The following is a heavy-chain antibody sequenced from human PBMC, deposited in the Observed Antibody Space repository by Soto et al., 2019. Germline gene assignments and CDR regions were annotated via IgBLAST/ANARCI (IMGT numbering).Heavy chain of an antibody. CDR1: GFTFSNHG. CDR3: ARESSSGRRDRIDY. V-gene: IGHV3-33*01. CDR2: IWYDGTNR. Sequence: GGSLRLSCVASGFTFSNHGMHWVRQAPGKGLEWVTVIWYDGTNRFYADSVKGRFTISRDISENTVYLQMDSLRSEDTAVYYCARESSSGRRDRIDYWGQG. J-gene: IGHJ4*02. D-gene: IGHD6-19*01.